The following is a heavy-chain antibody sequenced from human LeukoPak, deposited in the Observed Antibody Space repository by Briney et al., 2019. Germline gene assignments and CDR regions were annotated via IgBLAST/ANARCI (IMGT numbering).Heavy chain of an antibody. J-gene: IGHJ4*02. D-gene: IGHD3-22*01. CDR3: ARVDTMIASRVFDS. CDR1: GDSVSTNSAS. CDR2: TYYRSKWYN. V-gene: IGHV6-1*01. Sequence: SQTLSLTCAISGDSVSTNSASWNWIRQSPSRGLEWLGRTYYRSKWYNDYAVSVKSRITINPDTSKNQFSLQLNSVTPEDTAVYYRARVDTMIASRVFDSWGQGTLVTVSS.